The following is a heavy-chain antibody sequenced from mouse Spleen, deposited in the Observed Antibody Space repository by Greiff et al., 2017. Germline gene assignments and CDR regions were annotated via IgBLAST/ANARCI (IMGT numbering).Heavy chain of an antibody. CDR3: ASPPYYYGSSYLDY. V-gene: IGHV14-3*02. CDR2: INPANGNT. D-gene: IGHD1-1*01. J-gene: IGHJ2*01. Sequence: VQLQQSGAELVKPGASVKLSCTASGFNIKDTYMHWVKQRPDQGLEWIGRINPANGNTKYDPKFQGKATLTADTSTNTAYLQLSSLTSEDTAVYYCASPPYYYGSSYLDYWGQGTTLTVSS. CDR1: GFNIKDTY.